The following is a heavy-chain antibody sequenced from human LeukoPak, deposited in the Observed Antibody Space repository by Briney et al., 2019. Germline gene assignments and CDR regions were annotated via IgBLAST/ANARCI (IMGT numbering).Heavy chain of an antibody. D-gene: IGHD2-15*01. CDR3: ARVSLPPIYMDV. Sequence: ASVKVSCKASGYTFTGYYMHWVRQAPGQGLEWMGWINPNSGGTTYAQKFQGRVTMTRDTSISTAYMELSRLRSDDTAVYYCARVSLPPIYMDVWGKGTTVTVSS. CDR2: INPNSGGT. V-gene: IGHV1-2*02. CDR1: GYTFTGYY. J-gene: IGHJ6*03.